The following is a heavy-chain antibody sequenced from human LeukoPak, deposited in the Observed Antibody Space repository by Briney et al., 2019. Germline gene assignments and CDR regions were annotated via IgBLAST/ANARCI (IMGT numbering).Heavy chain of an antibody. Sequence: QTGGSLRLSCAASEFTFSSYSMNWVRQAPGKGLEWVSHITASGTAMFYADSVKGRFTISRDNAKNSLYLQMNSLRDEDTAVYYCASSGSYRFDYWGQGTLVTVSS. V-gene: IGHV3-48*02. D-gene: IGHD1-26*01. CDR1: EFTFSSYS. J-gene: IGHJ4*02. CDR2: ITASGTAM. CDR3: ASSGSYRFDY.